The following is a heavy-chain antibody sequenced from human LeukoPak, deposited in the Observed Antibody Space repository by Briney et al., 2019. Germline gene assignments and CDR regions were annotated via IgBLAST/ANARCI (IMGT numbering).Heavy chain of an antibody. CDR3: ARGPSIAARYDAFDI. CDR1: GFTSSDYY. V-gene: IGHV3-11*04. D-gene: IGHD6-6*01. Sequence: GGSLRLSCAASGFTSSDYYMSWIRQAPGKGLEWVSYISSSGNTISYADSVKGRFTISRDNAKNSLYLQVISLRAEDTAVYYCARGPSIAARYDAFDIWGQGTMVTVSS. CDR2: ISSSGNTI. J-gene: IGHJ3*02.